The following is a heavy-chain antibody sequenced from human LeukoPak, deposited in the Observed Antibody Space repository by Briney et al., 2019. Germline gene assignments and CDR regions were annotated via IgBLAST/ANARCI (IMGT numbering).Heavy chain of an antibody. Sequence: PGGSLRLSCAASGFTFSRYSMNWVRQAPGKGLEWVSSISIGNTYIYYADSVKGRFTISRDNAKNSLYLQMNSLRAEDTAVYYCARDPSSGWYLKGWFDPRGQGTLVTVSS. V-gene: IGHV3-21*01. J-gene: IGHJ5*02. CDR2: ISIGNTYI. CDR1: GFTFSRYS. CDR3: ARDPSSGWYLKGWFDP. D-gene: IGHD6-19*01.